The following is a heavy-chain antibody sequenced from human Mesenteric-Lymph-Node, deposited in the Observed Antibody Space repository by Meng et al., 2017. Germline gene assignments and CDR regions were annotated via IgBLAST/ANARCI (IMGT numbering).Heavy chain of an antibody. CDR3: ARALKPLYSSGWYRNYYGMDV. D-gene: IGHD6-19*01. CDR1: GGSFSGYY. V-gene: IGHV4-34*01. J-gene: IGHJ6*02. CDR2: INHSGST. Sequence: SETLSLTCAVYGGSFSGYYWSWIRQPPGKGPEWIGEINHSGSTNYNPSLKSRVTISVDTSKNQFSLKLSSVTAADTAVYYCARALKPLYSSGWYRNYYGMDVWGQGTTVTVSS.